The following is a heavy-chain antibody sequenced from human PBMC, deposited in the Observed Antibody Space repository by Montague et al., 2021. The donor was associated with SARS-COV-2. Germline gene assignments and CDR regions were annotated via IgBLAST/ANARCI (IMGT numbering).Heavy chain of an antibody. J-gene: IGHJ6*02. V-gene: IGHV4-59*08. CDR3: ARLARGEYYDFWSGSHEYPHYPSGMDV. CDR2: IYYSGST. CDR1: GGSISSYY. Sequence: SETLSLTCTVSGGSISSYYWSWIRQPPGKGPEWIGYIYYSGSTNYNPSLKSRVTISVDTSKNQFSLKLSSVTAADTAVYYCARLARGEYYDFWSGSHEYPHYPSGMDVWGRGTTVPVSS. D-gene: IGHD3-3*01.